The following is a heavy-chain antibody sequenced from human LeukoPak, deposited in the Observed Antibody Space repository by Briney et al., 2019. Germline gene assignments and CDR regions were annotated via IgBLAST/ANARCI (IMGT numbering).Heavy chain of an antibody. CDR1: GYTFTSYG. V-gene: IGHV1-18*01. CDR2: ISAYNGNT. D-gene: IGHD3-3*01. Sequence: ASVKVSCKASGYTFTSYGISWVRQAPGQGLEWMGWISAYNGNTNYAQKLQGRVTMTTDTSTSTAYMELRSLSSDDTAVYYCARDSYDFWSGYYTAYYGMDVWGQGTTVTVSS. J-gene: IGHJ6*02. CDR3: ARDSYDFWSGYYTAYYGMDV.